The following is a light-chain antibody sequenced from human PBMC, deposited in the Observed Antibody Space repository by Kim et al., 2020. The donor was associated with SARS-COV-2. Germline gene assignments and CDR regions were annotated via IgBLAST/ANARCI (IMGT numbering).Light chain of an antibody. CDR1: QRIRDH. CDR2: AAS. CDR3: QQSFSIPYT. J-gene: IGKJ3*01. V-gene: IGKV1-39*01. Sequence: DIQMTQSPSSLSASVGDRVTITCRASQRIRDHLNWYQQQPGKAPKLLIYAASNLQTGVTSRFSGTASGTDFTLTISSLQPEDFATYYCQQSFSIPYTFGPGTKVDIK.